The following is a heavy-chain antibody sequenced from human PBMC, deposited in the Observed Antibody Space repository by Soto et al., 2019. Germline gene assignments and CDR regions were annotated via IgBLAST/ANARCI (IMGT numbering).Heavy chain of an antibody. CDR2: IYPGDSDT. Sequence: PVESLKISCKGSGYSFTSYWLGCVHQMPGKGLEWMGIIYPGDSDTRYSPSFQGQVTISADKSISTAYLQWSSLKASDTAMYYCGRPKSGYKIRVLSLGAQGTMVTVSS. D-gene: IGHD5-18*01. CDR1: GYSFTSYW. V-gene: IGHV5-51*07. CDR3: GRPKSGYKIRVLSL. J-gene: IGHJ3*01.